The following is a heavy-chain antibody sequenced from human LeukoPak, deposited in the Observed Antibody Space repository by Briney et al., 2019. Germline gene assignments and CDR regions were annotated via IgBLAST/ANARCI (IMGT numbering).Heavy chain of an antibody. CDR3: ARDPPMVRGVRSPFDY. CDR1: GYTFSSYG. CDR2: IGIYNGHT. J-gene: IGHJ4*02. V-gene: IGHV1-18*01. D-gene: IGHD3-10*01. Sequence: ASVKVSCKASGYTFSSYGVSWVRQAPGQGLEWMGWIGIYNGHTNYAQQFQGRVTLTTDTSTSTAYMELRSLRSDDTAVYYCARDPPMVRGVRSPFDYWGQGTLVTVSS.